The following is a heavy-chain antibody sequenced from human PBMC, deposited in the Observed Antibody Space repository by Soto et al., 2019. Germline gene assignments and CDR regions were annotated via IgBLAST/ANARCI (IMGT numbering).Heavy chain of an antibody. J-gene: IGHJ4*02. V-gene: IGHV1-69*02. CDR2: ILPVLGIT. CDR1: GGTFTTST. Sequence: SVKVSCKASGGTFTTSTITWLRQTPGQGLEWMGRILPVLGITNYAQKFQGRITITADKSTNTAYMELSGLRSEDTAVYYCARGLGLYYFDYWGQGTLVTVSS. CDR3: ARGLGLYYFDY. D-gene: IGHD1-26*01.